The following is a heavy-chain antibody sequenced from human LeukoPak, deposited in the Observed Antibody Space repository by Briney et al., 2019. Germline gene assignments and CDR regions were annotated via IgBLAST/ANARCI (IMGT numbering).Heavy chain of an antibody. CDR1: GGSFSGYY. Sequence: PSETLSLTCAVYGGSFSGYYWSWIRQPPGKGLEWIGEINHRGNTNYNPSLKSRVTISVDTSKNQFSLKLSSVTAADTAVYYCARERTTIGYYYYYYMDVWGKGTTVTVSS. J-gene: IGHJ6*03. D-gene: IGHD1-26*01. V-gene: IGHV4-34*01. CDR2: INHRGNT. CDR3: ARERTTIGYYYYYYMDV.